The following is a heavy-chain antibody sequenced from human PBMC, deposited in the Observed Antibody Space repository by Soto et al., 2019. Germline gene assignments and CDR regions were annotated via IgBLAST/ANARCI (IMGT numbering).Heavy chain of an antibody. J-gene: IGHJ6*02. V-gene: IGHV3-30-3*01. D-gene: IGHD6-19*01. Sequence: GGSLRLSCAASGFTFSSYAMHWVRQAPGKGLEWVAVISYDGSNKYYADSVKGRFTISRDNSKNTLYLQMNSLRAEDTAVYYCAREPRQWLVSDYYGMDVWGQGTTVTVSS. CDR3: AREPRQWLVSDYYGMDV. CDR2: ISYDGSNK. CDR1: GFTFSSYA.